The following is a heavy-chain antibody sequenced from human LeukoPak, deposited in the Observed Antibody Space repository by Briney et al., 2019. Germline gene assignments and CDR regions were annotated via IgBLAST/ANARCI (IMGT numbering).Heavy chain of an antibody. CDR2: IIPIFGTA. V-gene: IGHV1-69*13. Sequence: ASVKVSCKASGGTFISYAISWVRQAPGQGLEWMGGIIPIFGTANYAQKFQGRVTITADESTSTAYVELSSLRSEDTAVYYCARVFSDFWSGIDPWGQGTLVTVSS. CDR1: GGTFISYA. CDR3: ARVFSDFWSGIDP. D-gene: IGHD3-3*01. J-gene: IGHJ5*02.